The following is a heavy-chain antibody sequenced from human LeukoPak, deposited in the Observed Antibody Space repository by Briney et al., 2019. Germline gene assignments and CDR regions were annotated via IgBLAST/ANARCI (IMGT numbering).Heavy chain of an antibody. CDR3: ARDYNYGYADY. J-gene: IGHJ4*02. V-gene: IGHV4-38-2*02. Sequence: SETLSLTCTVSGYSISSGTYWGWIRQPPGKGLEWIGTIYHSGSTYYNPSLKSRVTISVDTSKNQFSLKLSSVTAADTAMYYCARDYNYGYADYWGQGTLVTVSS. CDR2: IYHSGST. CDR1: GYSISSGTY. D-gene: IGHD5-18*01.